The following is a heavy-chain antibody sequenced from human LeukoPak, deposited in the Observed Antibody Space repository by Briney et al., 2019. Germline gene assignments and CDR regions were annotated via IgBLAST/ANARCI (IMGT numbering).Heavy chain of an antibody. J-gene: IGHJ6*02. CDR3: ARGDHDSSGYTGYYYGMDV. CDR1: GGSISSGGYS. Sequence: PSETLSLTCAVSGGSISSGGYSWSWIRQPPGEGLEWIGYIYHSGSTYYNPSLKSRVTISVDRSKNQFSLKLSSVTAADTAVYYCARGDHDSSGYTGYYYGMDVWGQGTTVTVSS. CDR2: IYHSGST. D-gene: IGHD3-22*01. V-gene: IGHV4-30-2*01.